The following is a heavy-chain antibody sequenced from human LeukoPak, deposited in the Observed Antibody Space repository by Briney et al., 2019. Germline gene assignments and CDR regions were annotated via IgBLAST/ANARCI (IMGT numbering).Heavy chain of an antibody. Sequence: GGSLRLSCAASGFAFSAYEMSWVRQAPGKGLKWVSTIHNDYTTHYADSVRGRFTISRDNSQNTLYLQMNSLRAEDTAIYYCAHRTGFDYWGQGTLVTVSS. CDR1: GFAFSAYE. V-gene: IGHV3-23*01. J-gene: IGHJ4*02. D-gene: IGHD1-1*01. CDR2: IHNDYTT. CDR3: AHRTGFDY.